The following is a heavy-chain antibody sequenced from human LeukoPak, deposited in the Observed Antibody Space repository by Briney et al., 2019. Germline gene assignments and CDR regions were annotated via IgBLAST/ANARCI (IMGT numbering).Heavy chain of an antibody. J-gene: IGHJ4*02. CDR3: AKGIAAAASYYFEY. Sequence: PGGSLRLSCAASGFTFSSYAMSWVRQAPGKGLEWVSDISGGGGSLFYADSVKGRFTISRDNSKNTLYLQMNRLRAEDTAVYLCAKGIAAAASYYFEYWGQGTLVTVSS. CDR1: GFTFSSYA. V-gene: IGHV3-23*01. D-gene: IGHD6-13*01. CDR2: ISGGGGSL.